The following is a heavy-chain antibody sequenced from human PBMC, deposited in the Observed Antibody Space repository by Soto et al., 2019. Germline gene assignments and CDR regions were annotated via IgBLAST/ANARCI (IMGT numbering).Heavy chain of an antibody. D-gene: IGHD6-13*01. J-gene: IGHJ4*02. CDR2: IYPGDSDT. CDR3: ARLPYSSSWYGYFDY. Sequence: ESLKISCKGSGYSFTSYWIGWVRQMPGKGLEWMGIIYPGDSDTRYSPSFQGQVTISADKSISTAYLQWSSLKASDTAMYYCARLPYSSSWYGYFDYWGQGTLVTVSS. V-gene: IGHV5-51*01. CDR1: GYSFTSYW.